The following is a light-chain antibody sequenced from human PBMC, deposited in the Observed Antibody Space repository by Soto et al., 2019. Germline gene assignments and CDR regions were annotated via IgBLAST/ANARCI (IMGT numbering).Light chain of an antibody. Sequence: QSVLTQPASVSGSPGQSSTIFCTGTSGDVGSYNLVSWYQQHPGKAPKLMIYEGSKRPSGVSNRFSGSKSGNTASLTISGLQAEDEADYYCCSYAGSSTHVVFGGRTKLTVL. CDR3: CSYAGSSTHVV. CDR2: EGS. V-gene: IGLV2-23*01. J-gene: IGLJ2*01. CDR1: SGDVGSYNL.